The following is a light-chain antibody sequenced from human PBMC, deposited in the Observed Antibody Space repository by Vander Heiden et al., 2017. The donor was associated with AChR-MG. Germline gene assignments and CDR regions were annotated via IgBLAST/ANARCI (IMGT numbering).Light chain of an antibody. CDR3: QQNYSTPLT. CDR1: PNDLYRSDNNSY. Sequence: MLVTQLPDTLAVSLGERATNNCKYSPNDLYRSDNNSYLAWYQQKPGQAPKVLIYCASSREPGVPERFSGSGSGTDFTLTISSLQAEDVAVYYCQQNYSTPLTFGGGTKVEIK. CDR2: CAS. V-gene: IGKV4-1*01. J-gene: IGKJ4*01.